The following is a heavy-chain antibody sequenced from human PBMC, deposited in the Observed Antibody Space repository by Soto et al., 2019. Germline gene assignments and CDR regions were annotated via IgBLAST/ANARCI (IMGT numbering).Heavy chain of an antibody. CDR1: GGSISSGDYY. J-gene: IGHJ3*02. CDR2: IYYSGST. CDR3: ARDRGYYDSSGYLDAFDI. D-gene: IGHD3-22*01. Sequence: PSETLSLTCTVSGGSISSGDYYWSWIRQPPGKGLEWIGYIYYSGSTYYNPSLKSRVTISVDTSKNQFSLKLSSVTAADTAVYYCARDRGYYDSSGYLDAFDIWGQGTMVTVSS. V-gene: IGHV4-30-4*01.